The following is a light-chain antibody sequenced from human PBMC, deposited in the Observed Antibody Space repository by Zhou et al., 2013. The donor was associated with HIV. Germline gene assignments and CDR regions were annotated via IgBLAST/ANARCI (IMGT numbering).Light chain of an antibody. CDR3: QQHDNLLPLT. Sequence: DFQMTQSPSSLSASVGDRVTITCRASQSISNYLNWYQHKPGKAPKLLIYAASSLQSGVPSRFSGSGSGTDFTFTISSLQPEDIATYYCQQHDNLLPLTFGGGTKVEIK. CDR2: AAS. V-gene: IGKV1-33*01. CDR1: QSISNY. J-gene: IGKJ4*01.